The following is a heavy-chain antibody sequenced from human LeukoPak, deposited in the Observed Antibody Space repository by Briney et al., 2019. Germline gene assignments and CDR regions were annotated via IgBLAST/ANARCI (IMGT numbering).Heavy chain of an antibody. D-gene: IGHD3-9*01. CDR2: IQKDGSDK. Sequence: GGSLRLSCAASGFTCSSYWMNGVRQAPGKGLEWVANIQKDGSDKYYVDSVKGRFTISRDNAKNSVYLQMNSLRAEDTAVYYCARDKTGTWGPDYWGQGTLVTVSS. V-gene: IGHV3-7*01. J-gene: IGHJ4*02. CDR3: ARDKTGTWGPDY. CDR1: GFTCSSYW.